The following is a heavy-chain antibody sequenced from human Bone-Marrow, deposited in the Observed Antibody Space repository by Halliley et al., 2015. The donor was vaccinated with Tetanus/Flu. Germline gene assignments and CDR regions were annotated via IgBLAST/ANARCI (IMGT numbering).Heavy chain of an antibody. J-gene: IGHJ1*01. D-gene: IGHD1-26*01. CDR3: ARGDSGHYWHFQH. CDR1: GGSISNYY. V-gene: IGHV4-59*01. CDR2: IYYSGST. Sequence: LRLSCTVSGGSISNYYWSWIRQPPGKRPEWIGYIYYSGSTIYNPSLKSRVSISADTSKNQFSLKLISVTAADTAVYYCARGDSGHYWHFQHWGQGTLVSVSS.